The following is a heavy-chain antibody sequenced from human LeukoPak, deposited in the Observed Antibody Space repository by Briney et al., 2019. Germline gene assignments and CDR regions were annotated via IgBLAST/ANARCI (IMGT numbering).Heavy chain of an antibody. CDR3: ARIHCSSTSCRDY. D-gene: IGHD2-2*01. J-gene: IGHJ4*02. CDR1: GFSPSTSGMR. V-gene: IGHV2-70*04. CDR2: IDWDDDK. Sequence: SGPALVKPTQTLTLTCTFSGFSPSTSGMRVSCIRQPPVKALEWLARIDWDDDKFYSTSLKTRLTISKDTSKNQVVLTMTNMDPVDTATYYCARIHCSSTSCRDYWGQGTLVTVSS.